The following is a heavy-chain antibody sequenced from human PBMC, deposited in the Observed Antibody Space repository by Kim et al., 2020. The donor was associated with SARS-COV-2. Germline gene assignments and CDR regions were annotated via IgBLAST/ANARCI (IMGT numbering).Heavy chain of an antibody. CDR1: GYTFTSYA. D-gene: IGHD3-3*01. CDR2: INAGNGNT. J-gene: IGHJ6*02. CDR3: ARSSGRFLEWLSDYYGMDV. Sequence: ASVKVSCKASGYTFTSYAMHWVRQAPGQRLEWMGWINAGNGNTKYSQKFQGRVTITRDTSASTAYMEPSSLRSEDTAVYYCARSSGRFLEWLSDYYGMDVWGQGTTVTVSS. V-gene: IGHV1-3*01.